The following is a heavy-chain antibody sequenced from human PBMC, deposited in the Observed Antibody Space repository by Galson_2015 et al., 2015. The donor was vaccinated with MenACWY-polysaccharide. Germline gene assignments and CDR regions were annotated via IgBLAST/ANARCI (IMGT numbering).Heavy chain of an antibody. CDR3: ARDGGGYCSSTSCYRYPPYYYYGMDV. D-gene: IGHD2-2*01. CDR2: IWYDGSNK. CDR1: GFTFSSYG. Sequence: SLRLSCAASGFTFSSYGMHWVRQAPGKGLEWVAVIWYDGSNKYYADSVKGRFTISRDNSKSTLYLQMNSLRAEDTAVYYCARDGGGYCSSTSCYRYPPYYYYGMDVWGQGTTVTVSS. J-gene: IGHJ6*02. V-gene: IGHV3-33*01.